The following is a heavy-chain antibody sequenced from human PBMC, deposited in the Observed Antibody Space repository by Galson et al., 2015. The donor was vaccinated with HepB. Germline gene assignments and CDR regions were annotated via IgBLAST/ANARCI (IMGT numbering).Heavy chain of an antibody. J-gene: IGHJ4*02. CDR2: IKSKIDCGTT. V-gene: IGHV3-15*07. D-gene: IGHD3-9*01. CDR1: GFIFNNAW. CDR3: TTGRYIDWSPSYDY. Sequence: SLRLSCAASGFIFNNAWMHWVRQAPGKGLEWVGRIKSKIDCGTTDHAAPVKGRFTISRDDSKHTLYLQMNSLRTEDTAVYYCTTGRYIDWSPSYDYWGQGTLVTVSS.